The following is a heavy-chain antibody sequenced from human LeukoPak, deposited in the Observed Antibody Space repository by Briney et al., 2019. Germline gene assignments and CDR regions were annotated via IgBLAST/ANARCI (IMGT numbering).Heavy chain of an antibody. J-gene: IGHJ4*02. CDR3: AKDSGYETFDF. Sequence: GRSLRLSCAASGFTFDDYVMHWVRQAPGKGLEWVSGISWNSGSIGCADSVKGRFTISRDNAKNSLYLLMNSLRAEDTALYYCAKDSGYETFDFWGQGTLVTISS. CDR1: GFTFDDYV. V-gene: IGHV3-9*01. D-gene: IGHD5-12*01. CDR2: ISWNSGSI.